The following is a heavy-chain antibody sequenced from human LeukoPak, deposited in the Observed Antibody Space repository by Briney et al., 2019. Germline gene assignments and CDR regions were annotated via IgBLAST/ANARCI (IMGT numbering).Heavy chain of an antibody. J-gene: IGHJ5*02. CDR2: ISGSGGST. D-gene: IGHD3-10*01. CDR1: GFTFSSYA. CDR3: ATPGRYGSGSYSSP. Sequence: GGSLRLSCAASGFTFSSYAMSWVRQVPGKGLEWVSAISGSGGSTYYADSVKGRFTISRDNSKNTLYLQMGSLRAEDTAVYYCATPGRYGSGSYSSPWGQGTLVTVSS. V-gene: IGHV3-23*01.